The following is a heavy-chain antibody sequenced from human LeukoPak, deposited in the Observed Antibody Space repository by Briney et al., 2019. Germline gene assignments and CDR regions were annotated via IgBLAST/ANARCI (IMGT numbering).Heavy chain of an antibody. Sequence: PGRSLRLSCATSGFKFDDYGMHWVRQAPRKGLEWVSGISWNGAIMVYADSVKGRFTISRDNAKNSLYLQMNSLRAEDTAVYYCARESIAATFYYFDYWGQGTLVTVSS. CDR2: ISWNGAIM. CDR1: GFKFDDYG. CDR3: ARESIAATFYYFDY. V-gene: IGHV3-9*01. D-gene: IGHD6-6*01. J-gene: IGHJ4*02.